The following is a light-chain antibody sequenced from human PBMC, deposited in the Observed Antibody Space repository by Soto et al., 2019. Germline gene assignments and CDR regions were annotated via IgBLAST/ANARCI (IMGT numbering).Light chain of an antibody. CDR2: DAS. Sequence: DIQMTQSPSTLSASVGDIVTITCRASQSVRSWLALYQQNPGRAPKFLVYDASSLESGVPSRFSGSGSGTEFTLTISNLQTDDFAPYDCQQYDNDPLTFGGGSKVEI. CDR3: QQYDNDPLT. CDR1: QSVRSW. V-gene: IGKV1-5*01. J-gene: IGKJ4*01.